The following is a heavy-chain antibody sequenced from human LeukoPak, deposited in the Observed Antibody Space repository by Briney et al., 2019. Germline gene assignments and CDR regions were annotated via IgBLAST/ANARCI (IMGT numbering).Heavy chain of an antibody. J-gene: IGHJ1*01. CDR1: GFTFSSYA. CDR2: ISYDGSNK. CDR3: ARVDCGGDCYSPAEYFQH. Sequence: GGSLRLSCAASGFTFSSYAMHWVRRAPGKGLEWVAVISYDGSNKYYADSVKGRFTISRDNSKNTLYLQMNSLRAEDTAVYYCARVDCGGDCYSPAEYFQHWGQGTLVTVSS. V-gene: IGHV3-30-3*01. D-gene: IGHD2-21*02.